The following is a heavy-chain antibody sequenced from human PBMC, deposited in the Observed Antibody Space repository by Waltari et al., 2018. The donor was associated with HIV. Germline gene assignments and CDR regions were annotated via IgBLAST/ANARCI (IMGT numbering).Heavy chain of an antibody. CDR1: GFTFSSYW. D-gene: IGHD2-15*01. CDR2: IKQDGSEK. CDR3: ARETPYCSGGSCYFSGNWFDP. Sequence: EVQLVESGGGLVQPGGSLRLYCAASGFTFSSYWMSWVRQAPGTGLEWVANIKQDGSEKYYLDSVKGRFTISRDNAKNSLYLQMNSLRAEDTAVYYCARETPYCSGGSCYFSGNWFDPWGQGTLVTVSS. J-gene: IGHJ5*02. V-gene: IGHV3-7*01.